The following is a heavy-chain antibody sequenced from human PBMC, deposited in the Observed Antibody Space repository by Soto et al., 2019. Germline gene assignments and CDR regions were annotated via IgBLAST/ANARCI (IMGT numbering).Heavy chain of an antibody. J-gene: IGHJ6*02. CDR2: IWYDGSNK. V-gene: IGHV3-33*01. D-gene: IGHD5-12*01. CDR1: GFTFSSYG. CDR3: AREDIVANNXGXXYYGMDV. Sequence: QVQLVESGGGVVQPGXSLRLSCAASGFTFSSYGMHWVRQAPGKXLXWVXVIWYDGSNKYYADSVKGRFTISRDNSKNTLYLQMNSLRAEDTAVYYCAREDIVANNXGXXYYGMDVWGQGTTVTVSS.